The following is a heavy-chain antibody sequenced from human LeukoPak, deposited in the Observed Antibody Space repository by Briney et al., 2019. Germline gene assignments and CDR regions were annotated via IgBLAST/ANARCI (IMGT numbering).Heavy chain of an antibody. D-gene: IGHD4-17*01. CDR1: GGSISSGGYY. Sequence: PSQTLSLTCTVSGGSISSGGYYWSWIRQHPGKGLEWIGYIYYSGSTYYNPSLKSRVTISVDTSKNQFSLKLSSVTAADTAVYCCARVQDDYGGNPLVYWGQGTLVTVSS. CDR2: IYYSGST. J-gene: IGHJ4*02. V-gene: IGHV4-31*03. CDR3: ARVQDDYGGNPLVY.